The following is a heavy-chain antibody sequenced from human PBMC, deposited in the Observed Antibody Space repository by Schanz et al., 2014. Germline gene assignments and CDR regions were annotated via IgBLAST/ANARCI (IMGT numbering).Heavy chain of an antibody. V-gene: IGHV3-23*01. J-gene: IGHJ5*01. CDR1: GFVFRTFA. D-gene: IGHD2-15*01. CDR3: SKDKQGSRSDDS. CDR2: ITGSGSKT. Sequence: EVQLLESGGTVVQPGGSLRVSCAASGFVFRTFAMYWVRQAPGKGLEWVSAITGSGSKTYYADSVKGRFIVSRDNSKNTLYLEMNRLRVDDTAVYYCSKDKQGSRSDDSWGQGTLVTVSS.